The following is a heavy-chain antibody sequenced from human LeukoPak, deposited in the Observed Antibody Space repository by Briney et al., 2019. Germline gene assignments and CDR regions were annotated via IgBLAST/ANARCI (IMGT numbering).Heavy chain of an antibody. V-gene: IGHV3-23*01. CDR2: ISNCGDTT. CDR3: AKGRVINVWFGMDV. Sequence: VGSLRLSSAASRFTSCASALSWVREAPGNGVEWVSTISNCGDTTYYADSVKGRSTISRDSSKNTLYLQMNSLRAEDTGVYYCAKGRVINVWFGMDVWGQGATVTVSS. D-gene: IGHD3-9*01. CDR1: RFTSCASA. J-gene: IGHJ6*02.